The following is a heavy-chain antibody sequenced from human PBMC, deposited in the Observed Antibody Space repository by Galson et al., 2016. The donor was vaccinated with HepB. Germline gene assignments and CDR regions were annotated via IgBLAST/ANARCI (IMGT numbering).Heavy chain of an antibody. Sequence: LRLSCAASGITVSTNSISWVRQAPGKGLEWISILYSDGSTHYAGSVRGRFTFSRDDSKNTLYLQMSSLRAKDTAVYYCASDNRGYCSGGNCPTHYYYGMDVWGQGTTVTVSS. J-gene: IGHJ6*02. CDR1: GITVSTNS. D-gene: IGHD2-15*01. CDR3: ASDNRGYCSGGNCPTHYYYGMDV. V-gene: IGHV3-53*01. CDR2: LYSDGST.